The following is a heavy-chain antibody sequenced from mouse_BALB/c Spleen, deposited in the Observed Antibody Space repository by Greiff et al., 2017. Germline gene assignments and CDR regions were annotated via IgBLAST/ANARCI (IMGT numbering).Heavy chain of an antibody. Sequence: EVQVVESGGGLVQPGGSLRLSCATSGFTFRDFYMEWVRQPPGKRLEWIAASRNKANDYTTEYSASVKGRFIVSRDTSQSILYLQMNALRAEDTAIYDCARDAGRHAWFAYWGQGTLVTVSA. CDR2: SRNKANDYTT. CDR1: GFTFRDFY. V-gene: IGHV7-1*02. D-gene: IGHD3-1*01. J-gene: IGHJ3*01. CDR3: ARDAGRHAWFAY.